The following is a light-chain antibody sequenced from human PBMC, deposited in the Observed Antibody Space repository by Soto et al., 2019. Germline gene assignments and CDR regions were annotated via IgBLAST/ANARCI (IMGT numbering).Light chain of an antibody. Sequence: EMVMTQSPATLSVSPGERATLSCRASQSVSSNLAWYQQKPGQAPRLLIYGASTRATGIPARFSGSGSGTEFTLTISSLQSEDFAVYYCQQYNNWPLFGPGTKVDIK. CDR1: QSVSSN. V-gene: IGKV3-15*01. CDR3: QQYNNWPL. J-gene: IGKJ3*01. CDR2: GAS.